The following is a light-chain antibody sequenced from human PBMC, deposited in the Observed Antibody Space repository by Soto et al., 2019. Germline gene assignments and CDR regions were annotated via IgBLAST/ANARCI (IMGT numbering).Light chain of an antibody. CDR2: DAS. CDR3: QQRSNWPRLT. CDR1: QSVSSY. J-gene: IGKJ4*01. V-gene: IGKV3-11*01. Sequence: EIVLTQSPATLSLSPGERATLSCRASQSVSSYLAWYQQKPGQAPRPLLYDASNRATGIPARFSGSGSGTDFTLTISSLEPEDFAVYYCQQRSNWPRLTFGGGTKVEIK.